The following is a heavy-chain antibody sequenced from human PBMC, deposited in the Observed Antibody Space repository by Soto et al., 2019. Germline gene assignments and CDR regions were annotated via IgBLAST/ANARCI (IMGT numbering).Heavy chain of an antibody. V-gene: IGHV4-38-2*01. CDR2: IYRSGTT. Sequence: AXETLSLTCVVSNFSISSGYYWGWIRQSPGKGLEWIASIYRSGTTSYNPSLKSRVTISVDPSKNQFSLMLTAVTAADTAVYYCARTHSGSYYSVLNYWGRGSLVTVSS. CDR1: NFSISSGYY. D-gene: IGHD1-26*01. CDR3: ARTHSGSYYSVLNY. J-gene: IGHJ4*02.